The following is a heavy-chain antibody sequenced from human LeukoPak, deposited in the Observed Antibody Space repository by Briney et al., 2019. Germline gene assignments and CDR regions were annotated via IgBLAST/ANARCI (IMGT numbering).Heavy chain of an antibody. CDR1: GFTFSSYS. J-gene: IGHJ4*02. CDR2: ISSSSSTI. D-gene: IGHD3-10*01. Sequence: PGGSLRLSCAASGFTFSSYSMNWARQAPGKGLEWVSYISSSSSTIYYADSVKGRFTISRDNAKNSLYLQMNSLRAEDTAVYYCARDYDSGTYYINHWGQGTLVTVSS. CDR3: ARDYDSGTYYINH. V-gene: IGHV3-48*01.